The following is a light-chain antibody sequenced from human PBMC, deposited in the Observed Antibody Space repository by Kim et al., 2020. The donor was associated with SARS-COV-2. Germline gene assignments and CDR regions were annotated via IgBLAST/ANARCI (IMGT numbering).Light chain of an antibody. J-gene: IGLJ1*01. Sequence: VPPGQTASITCSGDKLGDKYACWYQQKPGQSPVLVIYQDSKRPSGIPERFSGSNSGNTATLTISGTQAMDEADYYCQAWDSSTPYVFGTGTKVTVL. V-gene: IGLV3-1*01. CDR2: QDS. CDR3: QAWDSSTPYV. CDR1: KLGDKY.